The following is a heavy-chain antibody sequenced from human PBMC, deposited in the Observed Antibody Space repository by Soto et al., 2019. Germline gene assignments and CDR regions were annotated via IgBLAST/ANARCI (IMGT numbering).Heavy chain of an antibody. CDR1: GVSIGRDDYF. Sequence: PSETLSLPCTVSGVSIGRDDYFRRWFRQPPGKGLEWIGFLYYSGTSYNPSLKSRATISTDTSKNHFSLTLSSVTAADTAVYYCARDLAYCSTGSCLAKWGEWGQGTLVTVSS. V-gene: IGHV4-30-4*08. CDR2: LYYSGT. D-gene: IGHD2-15*01. J-gene: IGHJ4*02. CDR3: ARDLAYCSTGSCLAKWGE.